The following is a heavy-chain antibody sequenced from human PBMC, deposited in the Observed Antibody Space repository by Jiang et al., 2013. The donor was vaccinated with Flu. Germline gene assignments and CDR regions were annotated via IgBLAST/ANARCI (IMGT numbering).Heavy chain of an antibody. V-gene: IGHV3-33*01. J-gene: IGHJ4*02. CDR2: IWYDGSNK. CDR3: ARDHYCSGGSCRYYFDY. D-gene: IGHD2-15*01. Sequence: RSLRLSCAASGFTFSSYGMHWVRQAPGKGLEWVAVIWYDGSNKYYADSVKGRFTISRDNSKNTLYLQMNSLRAEDTAVYYCARDHYCSGGSCRYYFDYWGQGTLVTVSS. CDR1: GFTFSSYG.